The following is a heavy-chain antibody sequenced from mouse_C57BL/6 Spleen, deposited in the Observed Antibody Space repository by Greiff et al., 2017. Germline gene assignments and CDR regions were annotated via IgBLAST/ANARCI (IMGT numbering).Heavy chain of an antibody. Sequence: QVQLQQSGAELVRPGASVKLSCKASGYTFTDYYINWVKQRPGQGLEWIARIYPGSGNTYYNEKFKGKATLTAEKSSSTAYMQLSSLTSEDSAVYFCAKSGVYDYDGGDAMDYWGQGTSVTVSS. CDR2: IYPGSGNT. J-gene: IGHJ4*01. V-gene: IGHV1-76*01. CDR1: GYTFTDYY. D-gene: IGHD2-4*01. CDR3: AKSGVYDYDGGDAMDY.